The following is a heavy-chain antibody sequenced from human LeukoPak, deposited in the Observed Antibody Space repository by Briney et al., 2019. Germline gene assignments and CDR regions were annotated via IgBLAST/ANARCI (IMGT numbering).Heavy chain of an antibody. Sequence: GGSLRLSCAVSGFIVSGYGMHWVRQAPGKGLEWVAFIRYDGSNKYYADSVKGRFTISRDNSKNTLYLQMNSLRAEDTAVYYCAKEDSSTSYYYYYYYMDVWGKGTTVTISS. CDR1: GFIVSGYG. V-gene: IGHV3-30*02. CDR3: AKEDSSTSYYYYYYYMDV. CDR2: IRYDGSNK. D-gene: IGHD2-2*01. J-gene: IGHJ6*03.